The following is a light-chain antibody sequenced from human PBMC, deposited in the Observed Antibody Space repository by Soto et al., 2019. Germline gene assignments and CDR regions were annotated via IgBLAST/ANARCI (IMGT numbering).Light chain of an antibody. V-gene: IGLV1-40*01. CDR2: GNT. Sequence: QSVLTQPPSVSGAPGQRVPISCTGSSSNIGAGYDVHWYQQVTGTAPKLLIYGNTNRPSGVPDRFSGSKSGTSASLVITGLQAEDEVDYYCQSYDSSLSGWVFGGGTKLTVL. J-gene: IGLJ3*02. CDR3: QSYDSSLSGWV. CDR1: SSNIGAGYD.